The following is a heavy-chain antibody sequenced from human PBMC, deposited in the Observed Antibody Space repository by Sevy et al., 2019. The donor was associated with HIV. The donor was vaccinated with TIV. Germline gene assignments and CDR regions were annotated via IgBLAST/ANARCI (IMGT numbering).Heavy chain of an antibody. CDR3: ARHSHGSGTYYVPFDS. CDR2: VFHSGNT. Sequence: SETLSLTCVVSGYSITSGYLWGWIRQPPGKGLEWIGSVFHSGNTYHNPSLNSRVIISVDTSKNQFSLKLNSVTAADTAVYYCARHSHGSGTYYVPFDSWGQGTLVTVSS. CDR1: GYSITSGYL. D-gene: IGHD3-10*01. V-gene: IGHV4-38-2*01. J-gene: IGHJ4*02.